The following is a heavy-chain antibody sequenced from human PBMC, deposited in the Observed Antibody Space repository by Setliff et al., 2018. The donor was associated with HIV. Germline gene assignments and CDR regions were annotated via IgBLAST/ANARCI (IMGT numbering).Heavy chain of an antibody. V-gene: IGHV4-34*01. CDR1: GGSFSDYY. J-gene: IGHJ4*02. D-gene: IGHD3-16*01. Sequence: PSETLSLTCAVYGGSFSDYYWTWIRQSPGKGLEWIGEINHSGSTNYNPSLKSRVTMSVDTSKNQFSLKLTSVTAADTAVYYCARHRGAFRLDYWGQGTLVTVSS. CDR3: ARHRGAFRLDY. CDR2: INHSGST.